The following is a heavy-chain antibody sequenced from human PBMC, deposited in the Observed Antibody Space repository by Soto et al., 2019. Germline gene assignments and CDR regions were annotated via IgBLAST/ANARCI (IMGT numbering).Heavy chain of an antibody. CDR3: AKDVAYSSRFDP. J-gene: IGHJ5*02. D-gene: IGHD5-18*01. Sequence: EVQLLESGGGLVQPGGSLRVSCAASGFTFSSYAMSWVRQAPGKGLEWVSAISGSGGSTYYADSVKGRFTISRDNSKNTLYLQMNSLRAEDTAVYYCAKDVAYSSRFDPWGQGTLVTVSS. V-gene: IGHV3-23*01. CDR1: GFTFSSYA. CDR2: ISGSGGST.